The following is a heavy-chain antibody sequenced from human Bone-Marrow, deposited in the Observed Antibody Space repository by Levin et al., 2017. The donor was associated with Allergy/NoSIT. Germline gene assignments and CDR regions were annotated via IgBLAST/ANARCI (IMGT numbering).Heavy chain of an antibody. CDR3: AKVSFLLHS. CDR1: GFIFNREG. V-gene: IGHV3-30*02. CDR2: ISFDGSKK. Sequence: GESLKISCITSGFIFNREGMHWVRQAPGKGLEWGTLISFDGSKKYYGDTVKGRFIISRDNSKKTLFLQMDNLRPEDTALYYCAKVSFLLHSWGQGTLVTVSS. D-gene: IGHD3/OR15-3a*01. J-gene: IGHJ1*01.